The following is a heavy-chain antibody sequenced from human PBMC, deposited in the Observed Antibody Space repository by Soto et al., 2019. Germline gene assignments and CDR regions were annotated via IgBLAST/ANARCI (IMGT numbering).Heavy chain of an antibody. CDR2: INHSGST. CDR1: GGSFSGYY. J-gene: IGHJ4*02. Sequence: QVQLQQWGAGLLKPSETLSLTCAVYGGSFSGYYWSWIRQPPGKGLEWIGEINHSGSTNYNPSLKSRVTISVDTSKHQFSLKLSSVTAADTAVYYCARGRLREQQLVTTFDYWGQGTLVTVSA. CDR3: ARGRLREQQLVTTFDY. V-gene: IGHV4-34*01. D-gene: IGHD6-13*01.